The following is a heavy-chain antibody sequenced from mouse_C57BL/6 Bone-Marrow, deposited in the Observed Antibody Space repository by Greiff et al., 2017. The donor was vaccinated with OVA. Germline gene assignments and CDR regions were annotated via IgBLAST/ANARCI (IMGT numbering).Heavy chain of an antibody. V-gene: IGHV1-4*01. Sequence: QVQLQQSGAELARPGASVKMSCKASGYTFTSYTMHWVNQRPGQGLEWIGYINPSSGYTKYNQKFKDKATLTVDKSYSTAYMQLSSLTSEDSAVYYCARWVFITNVVAPYCYFDVWGTGTTVTVSS. J-gene: IGHJ1*03. CDR1: GYTFTSYT. CDR3: ARWVFITNVVAPYCYFDV. CDR2: INPSSGYT. D-gene: IGHD1-1*01.